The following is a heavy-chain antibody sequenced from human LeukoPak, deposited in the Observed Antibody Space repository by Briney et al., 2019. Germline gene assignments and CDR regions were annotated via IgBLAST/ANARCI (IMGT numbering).Heavy chain of an antibody. V-gene: IGHV3-30-3*01. CDR1: GFTFSSYA. CDR2: ISYDGSNK. D-gene: IGHD3-3*01. Sequence: PGRSLRLSCAASGFTFSSYAMHWVRQAPGKGLEWVAVISYDGSNKYYADSVKGRFTISRDNSKNTLYLQMNSLRAVDTAVYYCARPAPYYDFWSGYYQYFQHWGQGTLVTVSS. CDR3: ARPAPYYDFWSGYYQYFQH. J-gene: IGHJ1*01.